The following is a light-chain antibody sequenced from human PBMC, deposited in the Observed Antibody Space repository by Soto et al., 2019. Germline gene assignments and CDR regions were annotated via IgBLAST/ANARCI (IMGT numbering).Light chain of an antibody. Sequence: EIVLTHCPGTLSLSPGERATLSCRSSQRLSSSYLAWYQQKPGQAPGLLIYGASSRATGIPDRFSGSGSGTDFTLTISRLEPEDFEVYYCQQYGSAPPTFGQGTKVDIK. CDR3: QQYGSAPPT. CDR2: GAS. J-gene: IGKJ1*01. CDR1: QRLSSSY. V-gene: IGKV3-20*01.